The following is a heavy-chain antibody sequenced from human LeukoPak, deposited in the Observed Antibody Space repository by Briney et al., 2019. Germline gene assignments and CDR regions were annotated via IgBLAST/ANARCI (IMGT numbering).Heavy chain of an antibody. D-gene: IGHD6-6*01. J-gene: IGHJ4*02. V-gene: IGHV1-18*01. CDR1: GYSFTSYG. CDR2: ISAYNGNT. Sequence: GESLKISCKGSGYSFTSYGISWVRQAPGQGLEWMGWISAYNGNTNYAQKLQGRVTMTTDTSTSTAYMELRSLRSDDTAVYYCARGSSSSYDYWGQGTLVTVSS. CDR3: ARGSSSSYDY.